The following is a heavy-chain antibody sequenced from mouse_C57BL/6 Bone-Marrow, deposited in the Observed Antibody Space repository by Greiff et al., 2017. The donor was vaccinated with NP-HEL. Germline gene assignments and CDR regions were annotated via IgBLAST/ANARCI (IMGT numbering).Heavy chain of an antibody. V-gene: IGHV1-15*01. CDR2: IDPETGGT. CDR3: TRCDY. J-gene: IGHJ2*01. Sequence: QVQLQQSGAELVRPGASVTLSCKASGYTFTDYEMHWVKQTPVHGLEWIGAIDPETGGTAYNQKFKGKATLTADKSSSTAYMELRSLTSEDSAVYYCTRCDYWGQGTTVTVSA. CDR1: GYTFTDYE.